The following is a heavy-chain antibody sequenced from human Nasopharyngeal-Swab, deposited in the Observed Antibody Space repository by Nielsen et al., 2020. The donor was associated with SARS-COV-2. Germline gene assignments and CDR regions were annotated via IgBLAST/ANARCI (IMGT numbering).Heavy chain of an antibody. D-gene: IGHD3-16*01. CDR3: ASTPWGTTPDY. J-gene: IGHJ4*02. V-gene: IGHV1-2*02. Sequence: ASVKVSCKASGGTFSSYAISWVRQAPGQGLEWMGWINPNSGGTNYAQKFQGRVTMTRDTSISTAYMELSRLRSDDTAVYYCASTPWGTTPDYWGQGTLVTVSS. CDR2: INPNSGGT. CDR1: GGTFSSYA.